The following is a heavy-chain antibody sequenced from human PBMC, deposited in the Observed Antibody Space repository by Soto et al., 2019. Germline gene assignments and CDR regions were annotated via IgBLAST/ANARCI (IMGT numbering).Heavy chain of an antibody. CDR3: ARPIPRVDTAVEDYCYCGMVV. V-gene: IGHV1-69*02. CDR2: IIPILGIA. Sequence: QVQLVQSGAEVKKPGSSVKVSCKASGGTFSSYTISWVRQAPGQGLEWMGRIIPILGIANYAQKFQGRVTITADKSTRTAYMELGSLRSEDTAVYSCARPIPRVDTAVEDYCYCGMVVWGQGTTVTVSS. D-gene: IGHD5-18*01. J-gene: IGHJ6*02. CDR1: GGTFSSYT.